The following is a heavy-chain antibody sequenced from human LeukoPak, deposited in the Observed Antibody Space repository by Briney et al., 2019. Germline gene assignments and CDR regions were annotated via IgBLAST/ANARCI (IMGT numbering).Heavy chain of an antibody. CDR1: GFTFSNYG. J-gene: IGHJ4*02. Sequence: GGSLRLSCSASGFTFSNYGMSWVRQAPGKGLEWVSAISGSGSNTYYADSVKGRFTISRDNSKNTLYLQMNSLRAEDTAVYYCARDSSGSLGYWGQGTLVTVSS. CDR3: ARDSSGSLGY. V-gene: IGHV3-23*01. CDR2: ISGSGSNT. D-gene: IGHD3-22*01.